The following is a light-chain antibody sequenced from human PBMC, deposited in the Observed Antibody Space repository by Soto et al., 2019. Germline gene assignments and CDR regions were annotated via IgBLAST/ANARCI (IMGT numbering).Light chain of an antibody. CDR2: GAS. J-gene: IGKJ1*01. V-gene: IGKV3-15*01. CDR3: QKYNNWPRT. CDR1: QSVSSN. Sequence: EIVLTQSPATLSLSPGERATLSCRASQSVSSNLAWYQQKPGQAPRLLIYGASTRATGIPARFSGSGSGTEFILTISSLQSEDFAVYYCQKYNNWPRTCGQGTKGDIK.